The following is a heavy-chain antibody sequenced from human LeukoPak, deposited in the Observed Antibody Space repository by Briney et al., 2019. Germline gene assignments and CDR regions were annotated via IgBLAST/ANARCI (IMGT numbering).Heavy chain of an antibody. CDR3: ARGSKSRSFGVVKVYNWFDP. Sequence: SETLSLTCTVSGGSISNYYWSWIRQPPGKGLEWIGHIYYSGSTNYNPSLKSRVIISLDTSKNQFSLKLSSVTAADTAVYYCARGSKSRSFGVVKVYNWFDPWGQGTLVTVSS. D-gene: IGHD3-3*01. J-gene: IGHJ5*02. CDR2: IYYSGST. CDR1: GGSISNYY. V-gene: IGHV4-59*12.